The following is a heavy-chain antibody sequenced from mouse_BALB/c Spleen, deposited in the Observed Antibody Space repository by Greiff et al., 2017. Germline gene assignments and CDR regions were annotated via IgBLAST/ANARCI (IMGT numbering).Heavy chain of an antibody. CDR3: ARSGYDYGTGFDY. D-gene: IGHD2-4*01. CDR2: ISSGSSTI. J-gene: IGHJ2*01. CDR1: GFTFSSFG. V-gene: IGHV5-17*02. Sequence: VESGGGLVQPGGSRKLSCAASGFTFSSFGMHWVRQAPEKGLEWVAYISSGSSTIYYADTVKGRFTISRDNPKNTLFLQMTSLRSEDTAMYYCARSGYDYGTGFDYWGQGTTLTVSS.